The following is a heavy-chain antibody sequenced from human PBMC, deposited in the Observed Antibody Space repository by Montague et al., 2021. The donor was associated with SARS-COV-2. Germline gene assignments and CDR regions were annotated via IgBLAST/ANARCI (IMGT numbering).Heavy chain of an antibody. CDR1: GGSITNNFYY. CDR2: INYTGNT. D-gene: IGHD3-22*01. V-gene: IGHV4-39*02. Sequence: SETLSLTCTVSGGSITNNFYYWAWIRQPPGQGLVWIGGINYTGNTYYNPSIQSSVTISVVTSKIYFTLRLSTVVAAATAVYYCARLRRYFDSSGSPSAFDYWGQGTKVTVSS. CDR3: ARLRRYFDSSGSPSAFDY. J-gene: IGHJ4*02.